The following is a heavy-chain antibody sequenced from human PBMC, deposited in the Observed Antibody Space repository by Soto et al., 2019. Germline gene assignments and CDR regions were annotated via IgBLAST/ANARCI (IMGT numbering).Heavy chain of an antibody. J-gene: IGHJ4*02. CDR2: IYYSGST. V-gene: IGHV4-31*03. CDR1: GGSISSGGYY. CDR3: ARGHDYGDYVGY. Sequence: QVQLQESGPGLVKPSQTLSLTCTVSGGSISSGGYYWSWIRQHPGKGLEWIGYIYYSGSTYYNPSLKSRXXIXVAXSKNQFSLKLSSVTAADTAVYYCARGHDYGDYVGYWGQGTLVTVSS. D-gene: IGHD4-17*01.